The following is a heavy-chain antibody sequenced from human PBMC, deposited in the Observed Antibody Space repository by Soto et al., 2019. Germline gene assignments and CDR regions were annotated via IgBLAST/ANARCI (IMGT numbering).Heavy chain of an antibody. J-gene: IGHJ6*02. CDR3: ARKGYCTTSRCSYGMDV. D-gene: IGHD2-2*01. CDR1: GYSFTSYW. V-gene: IGHV5-51*01. Sequence: PGESLKISCKGFGYSFTSYWIGWVRQMPGKGLEWMGIIYPGDSDTRYSPSFQGQVTISADKSISTAYLQWSSLKASDTAMYYCARKGYCTTSRCSYGMDVWGQGTTVTVS. CDR2: IYPGDSDT.